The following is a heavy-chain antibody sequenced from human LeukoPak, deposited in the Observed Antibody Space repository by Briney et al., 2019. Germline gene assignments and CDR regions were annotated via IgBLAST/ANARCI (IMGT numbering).Heavy chain of an antibody. D-gene: IGHD2-2*01. CDR3: ARGSPSQLPPAEYFQH. CDR1: GGSISSSNW. V-gene: IGHV4-4*02. CDR2: IYHSGST. J-gene: IGHJ1*01. Sequence: SETLSLTCAVSGGSISSSNWWSWVRQPPGKGLEWIGEIYHSGSTNYSPSLKSRVTISVDKSKNQFSLKLSSVTAADTAVYYCARGSPSQLPPAEYFQHWGQGTLVTVSS.